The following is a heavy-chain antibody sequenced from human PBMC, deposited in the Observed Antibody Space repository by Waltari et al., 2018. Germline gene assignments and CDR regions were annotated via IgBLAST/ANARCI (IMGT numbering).Heavy chain of an antibody. J-gene: IGHJ4*02. D-gene: IGHD3-22*01. CDR1: GGTFSTYG. V-gene: IGHV1-69*06. Sequence: QVQLLQSGAEVKKPGSSVKLSCQASGGTFSTYGISWVRQAPGQRLEWMGKIIPVFGSPDYAENFQGRITVTADKSTTTTYWELSSLRSDDTAVYYCARIPYYYDKAPLDSWGQGTLVTVSP. CDR3: ARIPYYYDKAPLDS. CDR2: IIPVFGSP.